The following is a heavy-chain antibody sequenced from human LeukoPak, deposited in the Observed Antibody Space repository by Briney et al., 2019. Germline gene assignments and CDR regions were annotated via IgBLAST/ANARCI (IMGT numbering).Heavy chain of an antibody. J-gene: IGHJ3*02. CDR3: AREACSGGSCYSFRVQCTFHM. D-gene: IGHD2-15*01. Sequence: GGSLRLSCAASGFTFSDYYMSWIRQAPGKGLEWVSYISGSGGTIYYADSVKGRFTISRDNAKNSLHLQLNSLRAEDTAVYYCAREACSGGSCYSFRVQCTFHMWGQGTMVTVSS. CDR1: GFTFSDYY. CDR2: ISGSGGTI. V-gene: IGHV3-11*04.